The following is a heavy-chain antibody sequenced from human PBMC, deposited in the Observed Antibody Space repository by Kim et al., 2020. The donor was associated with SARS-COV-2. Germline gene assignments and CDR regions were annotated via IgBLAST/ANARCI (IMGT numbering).Heavy chain of an antibody. CDR3: AKGATGSYDY. D-gene: IGHD1-26*01. CDR2: ISGSGGVT. J-gene: IGHJ4*02. Sequence: GGSLRLSCAASGFAFSTYGMSWVRQAPGRGLEWFSYISGSGGVTHYADSVKGRFTISRDNSKNTLYLQMNSLRAEDTAVFYCAKGATGSYDYWGQGTLVTVSS. CDR1: GFAFSTYG. V-gene: IGHV3-23*01.